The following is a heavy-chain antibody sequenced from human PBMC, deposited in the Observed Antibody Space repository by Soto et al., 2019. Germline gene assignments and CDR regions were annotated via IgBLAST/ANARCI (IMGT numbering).Heavy chain of an antibody. CDR2: IYYSGST. CDR3: ARVKRNQLLFFYYYMDV. Sequence: SETLSLTCTVSGGSISSYYWSWIRQPPWKGLEWIGYIYYSGSTNYNPSLKSRVTISVDTSKNQFSLKLSSVTAADTAVYYCARVKRNQLLFFYYYMDVWGKGPTVTVSS. J-gene: IGHJ6*03. D-gene: IGHD2-2*01. V-gene: IGHV4-59*01. CDR1: GGSISSYY.